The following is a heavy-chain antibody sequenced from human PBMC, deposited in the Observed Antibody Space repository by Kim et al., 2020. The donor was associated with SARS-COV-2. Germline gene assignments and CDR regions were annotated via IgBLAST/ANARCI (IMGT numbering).Heavy chain of an antibody. Sequence: GGSLRLSCAASGFTFSNAWMSWVRQAPGKGLEWVGLIKSKTDGGTTDYAAPVKGRFTISRDDSKNTLYLQMNSLKTEDTAVYYCTTVTAYYYGSGSYIYSDYWGQGTLVTVSS. CDR3: TTVTAYYYGSGSYIYSDY. CDR1: GFTFSNAW. CDR2: IKSKTDGGTT. V-gene: IGHV3-15*01. J-gene: IGHJ4*02. D-gene: IGHD3-10*01.